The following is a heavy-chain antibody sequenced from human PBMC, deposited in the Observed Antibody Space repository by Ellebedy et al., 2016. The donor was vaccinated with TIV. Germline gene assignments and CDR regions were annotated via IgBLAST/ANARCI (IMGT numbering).Heavy chain of an antibody. CDR3: ARERHDAAMVIDV. J-gene: IGHJ6*03. D-gene: IGHD5-18*01. CDR2: INDDSTYK. CDR1: GFTLDLYG. Sequence: GGSLRLXXAASGFTLDLYGMIWVRQSPGKGLEWVSSINDDSTYKYYADSVQGRFTVSRDNAKSSLYLQMNSLRVEDTAVYYCARERHDAAMVIDVWGKGTTVTVSS. V-gene: IGHV3-21*01.